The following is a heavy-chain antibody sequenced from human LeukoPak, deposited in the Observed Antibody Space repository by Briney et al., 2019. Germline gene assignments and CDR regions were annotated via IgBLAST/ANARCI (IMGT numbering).Heavy chain of an antibody. V-gene: IGHV3-66*01. CDR3: AITLTPAADQTEIKDY. CDR2: IYSGGST. D-gene: IGHD6-13*01. CDR1: GFAFSSNY. Sequence: GGSLRLSCAASGFAFSSNYMSWVRQAPGKGLEWVSVIYSGGSTYYADSVKGRFTISRDNSKNTLYLQMNSLRAEDTAVYYCAITLTPAADQTEIKDYWGQGTLVTVSS. J-gene: IGHJ4*02.